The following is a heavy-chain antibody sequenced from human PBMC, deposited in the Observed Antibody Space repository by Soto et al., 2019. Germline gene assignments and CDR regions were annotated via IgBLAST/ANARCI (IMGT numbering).Heavy chain of an antibody. CDR2: IYYSGST. CDR1: GGSISSGGYY. CDR3: ARGRSSTSPYPIGY. D-gene: IGHD2-2*01. Sequence: QVQLQESGPGLVKPSQTLSLTCTVSGGSISSGGYYWSWIRQHPGKGLEWIGYIYYSGSTYYNPALQSRVTISLDTSKNQFSLKLSSVTAADTAVYYCARGRSSTSPYPIGYWGQGTLVTVSS. V-gene: IGHV4-31*03. J-gene: IGHJ4*02.